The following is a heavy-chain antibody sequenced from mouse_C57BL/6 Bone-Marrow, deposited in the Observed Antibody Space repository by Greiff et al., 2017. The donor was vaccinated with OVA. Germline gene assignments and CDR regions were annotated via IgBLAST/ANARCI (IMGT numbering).Heavy chain of an antibody. CDR3: ASSYDCAMDY. Sequence: VKLMASGPGLVAPSQSLSITCTVSGFSLTSYAISWVRQPPGKGLEWLGVIWTGGGTNYNSALKSRLSISKDNSKSQVFLKMNSLQTDDTARYYCASSYDCAMDYWGQGTSVTVSS. J-gene: IGHJ4*01. V-gene: IGHV2-9-1*01. D-gene: IGHD2-12*01. CDR2: IWTGGGT. CDR1: GFSLTSYA.